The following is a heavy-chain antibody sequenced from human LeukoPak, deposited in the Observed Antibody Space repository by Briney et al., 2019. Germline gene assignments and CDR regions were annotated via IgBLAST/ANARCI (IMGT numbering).Heavy chain of an antibody. CDR2: IRSKANSYAT. V-gene: IGHV3-73*01. CDR3: TSPSGYSGY. Sequence: GGSLRLSCAASGFTFSGSAMHWVRQASGKGLEWVGRIRSKANSYATAYAASVKGRFTISRDDSKITAYLQMNSLKTEDTAVYYCTSPSGYSGYWGQGTLVTVSS. D-gene: IGHD5-12*01. CDR1: GFTFSGSA. J-gene: IGHJ4*02.